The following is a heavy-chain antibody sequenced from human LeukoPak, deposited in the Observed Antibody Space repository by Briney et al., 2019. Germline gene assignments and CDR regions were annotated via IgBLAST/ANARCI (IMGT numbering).Heavy chain of an antibody. Sequence: GGSLRLSCAASEFTFSSYAMHWVRQAPGKGLEWVAVISYDGSNKYYADSVKGRFTISRDNSKNTLYLQMNSLRAEDTAVYYCASSPYCSSPSCSPDPGGQGTLVTVSS. CDR1: EFTFSSYA. CDR2: ISYDGSNK. J-gene: IGHJ5*02. D-gene: IGHD2-2*01. CDR3: ASSPYCSSPSCSPDP. V-gene: IGHV3-30-3*01.